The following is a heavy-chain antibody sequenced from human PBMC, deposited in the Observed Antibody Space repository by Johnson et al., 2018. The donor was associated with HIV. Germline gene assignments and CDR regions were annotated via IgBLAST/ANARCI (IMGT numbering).Heavy chain of an antibody. J-gene: IGHJ3*02. V-gene: IGHV3-30*03. CDR2: ISYDGSNK. D-gene: IGHD6-6*01. CDR1: GFTVSSNY. CDR3: ARVEQLGAFDI. Sequence: QVQLVESGGGLVQPGGSLRLSCAASGFTVSSNYRNWVRQAPGKGLEWVTVISYDGSNKYYADSVKGRFTISRDNSKNTLYLQMNSLRVEDTAVYYCARVEQLGAFDIWGQGTKVTVSS.